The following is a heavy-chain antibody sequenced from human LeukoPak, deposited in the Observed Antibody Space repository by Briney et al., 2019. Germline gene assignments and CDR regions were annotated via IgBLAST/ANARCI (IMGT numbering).Heavy chain of an antibody. D-gene: IGHD3-10*01. CDR3: AKELWFVNSYYFDY. J-gene: IGHJ4*02. V-gene: IGHV3-53*01. CDR1: GFIVSSNY. Sequence: PGGSLRLSCAASGFIVSSNYMNWVRQAPGKGLEWVSVIYTGGNTYYADSVKGRFTISRDNSKNTLYLQMHSLRAEDTAVYYCAKELWFVNSYYFDYWGLGTLVTVSS. CDR2: IYTGGNT.